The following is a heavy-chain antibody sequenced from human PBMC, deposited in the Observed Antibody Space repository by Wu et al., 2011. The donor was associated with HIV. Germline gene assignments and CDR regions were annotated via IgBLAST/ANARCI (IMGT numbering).Heavy chain of an antibody. CDR2: IIPIFGTA. CDR3: ARDGRAYYYDSSGYYLDY. J-gene: IGHJ4*02. V-gene: IGHV1-69*13. CDR1: GGTFSSYA. Sequence: VKKPGSSVKVSCKASGGTFSSYAISWVRQAPGQGLEWMGRIIPIFGTANYAQKFQGRVTITADESTSTAYMELSSLRSEDTAVYYCARDGRAYYYDSSGYYLDYWGQGMLVTVSS. D-gene: IGHD3-22*01.